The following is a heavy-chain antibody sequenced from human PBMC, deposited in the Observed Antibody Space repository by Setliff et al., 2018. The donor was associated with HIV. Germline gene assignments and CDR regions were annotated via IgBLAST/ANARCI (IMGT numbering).Heavy chain of an antibody. J-gene: IGHJ4*02. CDR3: ARDWGYIAATPDY. D-gene: IGHD5-12*01. CDR2: IYYSGST. V-gene: IGHV4-39*02. Sequence: SETLSLTCTVSGGSIRSRDNYWGWIRQPPGKGLEWIGHIYYSGSTYYNPSLKSRVTISADTSKNQFSLKLSSVTAADTAIYYCARDWGYIAATPDYWGQGTRVTVS. CDR1: GGSIRSRDNY.